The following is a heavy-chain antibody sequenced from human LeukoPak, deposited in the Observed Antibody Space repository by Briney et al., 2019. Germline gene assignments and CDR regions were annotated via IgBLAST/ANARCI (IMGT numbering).Heavy chain of an antibody. D-gene: IGHD4-17*01. Sequence: GGSLRLSCAASGFNFSDYYMSWIRQAPGKGLEWVSYISSSGSTIYYADSVKGRFTISRDNAKNSLYLQMNSLRAEDTAVYYCARLTMSYGDYSDYWGQGTLVTVSS. CDR2: ISSSGSTI. CDR3: ARLTMSYGDYSDY. J-gene: IGHJ4*02. V-gene: IGHV3-11*01. CDR1: GFNFSDYY.